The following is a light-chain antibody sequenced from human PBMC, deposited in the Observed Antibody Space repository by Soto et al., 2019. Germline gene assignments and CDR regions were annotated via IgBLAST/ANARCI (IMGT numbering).Light chain of an antibody. CDR1: SSDVGSYNL. CDR2: EAS. V-gene: IGLV2-23*01. CDR3: CSFASNSPLV. Sequence: QSALTQPASLSGSPGQSITISCTGTSSDVGSYNLVSWNQQYPGKDPRLLIYEASKRPSGVSDRFSASKSGVTASLTISGLQAEDEADYYCCSFASNSPLVFGGGTKLTVL. J-gene: IGLJ3*02.